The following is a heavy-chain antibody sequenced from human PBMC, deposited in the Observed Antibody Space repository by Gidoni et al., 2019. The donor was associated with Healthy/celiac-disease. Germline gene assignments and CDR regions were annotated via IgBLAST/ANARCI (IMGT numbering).Heavy chain of an antibody. D-gene: IGHD3-22*01. V-gene: IGHV3-49*05. CDR1: GFTFGDYA. J-gene: IGHJ4*02. CDR3: TRDEEGGYYDSSGYYSHFQRQVFDY. CDR2: IRSKAYGGTT. Sequence: EVQLVESGGGLVKPGRSLRLSCTASGFTFGDYAMSWFRQAPGKGLEWVGFIRSKAYGGTTEYAASVKGRFTSSRDDSKSIAYLQMNSLKTEDTAVYYCTRDEEGGYYDSSGYYSHFQRQVFDYWGQGTLVTVSS.